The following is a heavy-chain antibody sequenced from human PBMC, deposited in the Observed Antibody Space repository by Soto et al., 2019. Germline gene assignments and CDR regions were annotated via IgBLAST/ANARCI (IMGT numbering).Heavy chain of an antibody. V-gene: IGHV1-69*01. CDR2: IIPTFGKG. CDR1: GGTFNNYA. Sequence: QVLLVQSGPEVKKPGSSVKVSCKASGGTFNNYAINWVRQAPGKGLEWMGGIIPTFGKGNHAQKFQGRVTITANESTTTAYMELNSLRSEDTAIYYCASFDGTLVRGGRSSPYEMDVWGLGTTVIVSS. CDR3: ASFDGTLVRGGRSSPYEMDV. J-gene: IGHJ6*02. D-gene: IGHD3-10*01.